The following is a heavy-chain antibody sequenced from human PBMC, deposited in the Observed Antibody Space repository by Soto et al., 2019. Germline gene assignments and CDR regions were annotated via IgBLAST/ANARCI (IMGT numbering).Heavy chain of an antibody. V-gene: IGHV6-1*01. Sequence: PSQTRSLTFAISGDSVSSNSAAWNWIRKSPSRGLEWLGRTYYRSKWYNDYAVSVKSRITIHPDTSKNQFSLQLNSVTPEDTAVYYCARARVAPAEYNWFDPWGQGTLVTVSS. CDR2: TYYRSKWYN. J-gene: IGHJ5*02. D-gene: IGHD5-12*01. CDR3: ARARVAPAEYNWFDP. CDR1: GDSVSSNSAA.